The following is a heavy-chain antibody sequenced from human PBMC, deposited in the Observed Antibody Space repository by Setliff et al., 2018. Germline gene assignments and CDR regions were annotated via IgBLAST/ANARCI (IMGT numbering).Heavy chain of an antibody. CDR2: FAPEVGEI. V-gene: IGHV1-24*01. CDR1: GYSLKDSS. CDR3: ARGRTRTSTIFGIVSLSP. Sequence: ASVKVSCKVSGYSLKDSSMHWVRQVPGKGLEWMGGFAPEVGEIIYAQKFQGRVTMTADTSTDTAYMQVSGLRSEDTAVYFCARGRTRTSTIFGIVSLSPWGDGTTVTVSS. J-gene: IGHJ6*04. D-gene: IGHD3-3*01.